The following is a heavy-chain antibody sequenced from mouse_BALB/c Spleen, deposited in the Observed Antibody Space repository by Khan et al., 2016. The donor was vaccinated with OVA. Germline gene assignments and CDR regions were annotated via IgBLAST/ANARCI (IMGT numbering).Heavy chain of an antibody. J-gene: IGHJ4*01. CDR3: AILGYTGTFDY. CDR2: INTYTGKP. V-gene: IGHV9-3-1*01. CDR1: GYTFTNYG. D-gene: IGHD4-1*01. Sequence: QIQLVQSGPELKKPGETVKISCKASGYTFTNYGMNWVNQAPGKALKWMGWINTYTGKPTYDDDFKGRFAFSLETSASTAYLQVNNLNTEDTATYFCAILGYTGTFDYWGQGTSVTVSS.